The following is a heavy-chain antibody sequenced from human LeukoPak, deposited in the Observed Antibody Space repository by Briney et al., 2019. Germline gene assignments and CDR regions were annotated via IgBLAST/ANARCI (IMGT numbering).Heavy chain of an antibody. Sequence: ASVEVSCKASGYTFTTYGISWVRQAPGQGLEWMGWISAYNGNTNYAQKFQGRVTMTTDTSTSTIYMELRSLRSDDTAVYYCARDLYSGSYGPPFDYWGQGTLVTVSS. J-gene: IGHJ4*02. D-gene: IGHD1-26*01. V-gene: IGHV1-18*01. CDR3: ARDLYSGSYGPPFDY. CDR2: ISAYNGNT. CDR1: GYTFTTYG.